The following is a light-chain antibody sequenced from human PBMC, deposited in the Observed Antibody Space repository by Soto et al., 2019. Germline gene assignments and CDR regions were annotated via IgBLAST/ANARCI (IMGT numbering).Light chain of an antibody. V-gene: IGKV1-5*01. CDR2: DAS. CDR3: QQYYPYSWT. CDR1: QGISRW. J-gene: IGKJ1*01. Sequence: DIQMTQSPSTLSASAGDRVTISCRASQGISRWLAWYQQKPGKAPKLLIYDASSLEGGVPSRFSGSGSGTEFTLTISSLQPDDFATYYCQQYYPYSWTFGQGTKVESK.